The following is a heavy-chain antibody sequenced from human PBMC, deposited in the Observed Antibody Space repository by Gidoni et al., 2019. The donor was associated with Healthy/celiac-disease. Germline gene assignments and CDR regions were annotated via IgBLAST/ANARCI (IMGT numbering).Heavy chain of an antibody. D-gene: IGHD5-18*01. Sequence: ASGKGLEWVGRIRSKANSYATAYAASVKGRFTISRDDSKNTAYLQMNSLKTEDTAVYYCTRHHLYSYGYHYSYYYYYMDVWGKGTTVTVSS. V-gene: IGHV3-73*01. CDR3: TRHHLYSYGYHYSYYYYYMDV. J-gene: IGHJ6*03. CDR2: IRSKANSYAT.